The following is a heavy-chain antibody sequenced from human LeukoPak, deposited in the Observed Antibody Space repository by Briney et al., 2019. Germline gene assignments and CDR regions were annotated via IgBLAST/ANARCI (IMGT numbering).Heavy chain of an antibody. J-gene: IGHJ6*02. D-gene: IGHD6-6*01. Sequence: GSLRLSCAASGFPFSSYWMSWVRQAPGKGLEWVANIKQDGSEKYYVDSVKGRFTISRDNAKNSLYLQMNSLRAEDTAVYYCARVSERAARPYYYYGMDVWGQGTTVTVSS. CDR2: IKQDGSEK. CDR1: GFPFSSYW. CDR3: ARVSERAARPYYYYGMDV. V-gene: IGHV3-7*05.